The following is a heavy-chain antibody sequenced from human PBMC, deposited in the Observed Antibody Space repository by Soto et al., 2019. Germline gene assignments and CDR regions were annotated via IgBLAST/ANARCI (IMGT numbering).Heavy chain of an antibody. D-gene: IGHD6-13*01. J-gene: IGHJ6*03. CDR2: INPNSGGT. CDR3: AIGTVPYSSSWFDYYYYMDV. Sequence: ASVKVSCKASRYTFTGYYMHWVRQAPGQGLEWMGWINPNSGGTNYAQKFQGWVTMTRDTSISTAYMELSRLRSDDTAVYYCAIGTVPYSSSWFDYYYYMDVWSKGTTVTVSS. V-gene: IGHV1-2*04. CDR1: RYTFTGYY.